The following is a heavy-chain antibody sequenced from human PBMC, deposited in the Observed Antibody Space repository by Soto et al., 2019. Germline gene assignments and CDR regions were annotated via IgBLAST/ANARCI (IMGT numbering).Heavy chain of an antibody. CDR2: IKSRTENETT. D-gene: IGHD6-13*01. J-gene: IGHJ4*02. CDR1: VFTFSNVW. Sequence: GGSLGLSWSASVFTFSNVWLSWVRQGPGKGLEWLGRIKSRTENETTDYASPARGRFIISRDDSKNMLYLQLNSLKSEDTGVPYCSRVVSEENSWLLYWGQGT. V-gene: IGHV3-15*01. CDR3: SRVVSEENSWLLY.